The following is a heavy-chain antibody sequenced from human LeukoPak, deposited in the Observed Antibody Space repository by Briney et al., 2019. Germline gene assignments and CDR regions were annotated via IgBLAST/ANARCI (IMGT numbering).Heavy chain of an antibody. CDR3: ARVRDGYSYGYVSY. CDR2: IYYSGST. CDR1: GGSISSSSYY. J-gene: IGHJ4*02. D-gene: IGHD5-18*01. V-gene: IGHV4-39*01. Sequence: PSETLSLTCTVSGGSISSSSYYWGWIRQPPGKGLEWIGSIYYSGSTYYNPSLKSRVTISVDTSKNQFSLKLSSVTAADTAVCYCARVRDGYSYGYVSYWGQGTLVTVSS.